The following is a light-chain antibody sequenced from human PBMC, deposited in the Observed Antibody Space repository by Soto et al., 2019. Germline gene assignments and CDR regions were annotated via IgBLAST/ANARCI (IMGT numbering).Light chain of an antibody. Sequence: IVLTQTPLSSPVTLGQPASISCSSSQSLLHSDGNTYLSWLQQRPGQPPRLLIYKISNRLSGVPDRFSGSGAGTDFTLKISRVEADDVGVYYCMQATYYPPYTFGQGTKLEI. CDR1: QSLLHSDGNTY. V-gene: IGKV2-24*01. CDR2: KIS. CDR3: MQATYYPPYT. J-gene: IGKJ2*01.